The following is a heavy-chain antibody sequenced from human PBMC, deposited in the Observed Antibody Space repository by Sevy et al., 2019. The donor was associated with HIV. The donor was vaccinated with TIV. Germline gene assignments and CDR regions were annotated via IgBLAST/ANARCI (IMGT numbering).Heavy chain of an antibody. CDR1: GFTFSSYG. V-gene: IGHV3-30*18. J-gene: IGHJ6*02. Sequence: GGSLRLSCAASGFTFSSYGMHWVRQAPGKGLEWVAVISYDGSNKYYADSVKGRFTISRDNSKNTLYLQMISLRAEDTAVYYCAKDLNCSGGSCQVYYYYYGMDVWGQGTTVTVSS. CDR2: ISYDGSNK. CDR3: AKDLNCSGGSCQVYYYYYGMDV. D-gene: IGHD2-15*01.